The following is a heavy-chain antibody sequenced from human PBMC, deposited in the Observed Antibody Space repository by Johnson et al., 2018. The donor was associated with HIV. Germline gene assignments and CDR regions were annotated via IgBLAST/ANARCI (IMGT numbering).Heavy chain of an antibody. V-gene: IGHV3-74*01. CDR3: AREGDGYNYDAFDI. D-gene: IGHD5-24*01. CDR2: ISSDGSST. J-gene: IGHJ3*02. CDR1: GFTFSSYW. Sequence: VQLVESGGGLVQPGGSLILSCAASGFTFSSYWMHWVRQAPGKGLVWVSRISSDGSSTSYADSVKGRFTISGDNAKNTLSLQMNSLRAEDTAVYYCAREGDGYNYDAFDIWGQGTMVTVSS.